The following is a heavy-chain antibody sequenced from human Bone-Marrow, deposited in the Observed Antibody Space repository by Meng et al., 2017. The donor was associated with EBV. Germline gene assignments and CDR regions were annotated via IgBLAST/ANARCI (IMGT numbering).Heavy chain of an antibody. Sequence: QVELVASGAEVKKPGSMVKACCKTCGRTFSSDDISGVRQAPGQELVWLGGLIPMSGAPYYAQNFQGRVTITADESTSTHYMELSNLRSEDTAMYYCASESGRGFTPDYWGQGTLVTVSS. CDR1: GRTFSSDD. CDR2: LIPMSGAP. J-gene: IGHJ4*02. V-gene: IGHV1-69*12. D-gene: IGHD3-10*01. CDR3: ASESGRGFTPDY.